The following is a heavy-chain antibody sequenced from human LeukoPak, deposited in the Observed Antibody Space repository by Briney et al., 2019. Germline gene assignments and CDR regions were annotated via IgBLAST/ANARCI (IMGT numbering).Heavy chain of an antibody. J-gene: IGHJ4*02. D-gene: IGHD3-3*01. CDR1: GFTFGDYA. CDR3: TRAEEVRFLEWLLWMA. CDR2: IRSKAYGGTT. V-gene: IGHV3-49*04. Sequence: GGSLRLSCTASGFTFGDYAMSWVRQAPGKGLEWVGFIRSKAYGGTTEYAASVKGRFTISRDDSKSIAYLQMNSLKTEDTAVYYCTRAEEVRFLEWLLWMAWGQGTLVTVSS.